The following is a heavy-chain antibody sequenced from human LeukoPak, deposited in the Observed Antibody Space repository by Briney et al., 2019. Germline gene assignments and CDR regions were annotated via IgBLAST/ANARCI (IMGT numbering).Heavy chain of an antibody. CDR2: IYHSGST. J-gene: IGHJ3*02. Sequence: PSETLSLTCAVSGGSISSGGYSWSWIRQPPGKGLEWIGYIYHSGSTYYNPSLKSRVTISVDRSKNQFSLKLSSATAADTAVYYCARNYDSSGYYYEDAFDIWGQGTMVTVSS. CDR1: GGSISSGGYS. CDR3: ARNYDSSGYYYEDAFDI. D-gene: IGHD3-22*01. V-gene: IGHV4-30-2*01.